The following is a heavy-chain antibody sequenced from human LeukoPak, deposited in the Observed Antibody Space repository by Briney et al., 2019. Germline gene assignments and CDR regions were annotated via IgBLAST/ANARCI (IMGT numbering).Heavy chain of an antibody. CDR2: ISSSSSYI. Sequence: GGSLRLSCAASGFTFSSYSMNWVRQAPGKGLEWVSSISSSSSYIYYADSVKGRFTISRDNAKNSLYLQMNSLRAEDTAVYYCARAYYYDSSGYYPGENDAFDIWGQGTMVTVSS. CDR1: GFTFSSYS. J-gene: IGHJ3*02. V-gene: IGHV3-21*01. CDR3: ARAYYYDSSGYYPGENDAFDI. D-gene: IGHD3-22*01.